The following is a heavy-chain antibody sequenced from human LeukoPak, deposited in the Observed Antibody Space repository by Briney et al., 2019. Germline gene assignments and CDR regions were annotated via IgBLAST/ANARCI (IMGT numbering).Heavy chain of an antibody. CDR2: VYTSGST. CDR3: ARDSRGYNGLFDP. V-gene: IGHV4-4*07. CDR1: GGSINSYH. Sequence: SETLPLTCTVSGGSINSYHWSWIRQPAGKRLEWIGRVYTSGSTNYNPSLKSRVTISVDTSKNQSSLKLKSVTAADTAVYYCARDSRGYNGLFDPWGQGTLVTVSP. J-gene: IGHJ5*02. D-gene: IGHD3-22*01.